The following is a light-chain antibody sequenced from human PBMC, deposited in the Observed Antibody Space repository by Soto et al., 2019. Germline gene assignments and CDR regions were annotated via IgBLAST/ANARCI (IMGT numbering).Light chain of an antibody. CDR3: QSYDSSLSAVV. CDR2: GND. CDR1: SSNIGPSFD. Sequence: QAVVTQPPSVSGAPGQRVTISCTGSSSNIGPSFDAHWYQHLPGTAPKLLIYGNDNRPSGVPDRFSGSKSGTSASLAITGLQAEDEADYYCQSYDSSLSAVVFGGGTKLTVL. J-gene: IGLJ2*01. V-gene: IGLV1-40*01.